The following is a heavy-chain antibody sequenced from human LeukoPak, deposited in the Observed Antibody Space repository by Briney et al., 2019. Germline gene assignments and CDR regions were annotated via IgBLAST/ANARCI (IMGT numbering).Heavy chain of an antibody. J-gene: IGHJ4*02. CDR3: ARAAAVAARLDY. CDR1: GYTFTSYG. D-gene: IGHD6-19*01. V-gene: IGHV1-18*01. Sequence: GASVKVSCKASGYTFTSYGISWVRQAPGQGLEWMGGISGYNGDTNYAQKFQGRVTMTTDTSTSTAYMEVRSLRSDDTAFYYCARAAAVAARLDYWGRGTLVTVSS. CDR2: ISGYNGDT.